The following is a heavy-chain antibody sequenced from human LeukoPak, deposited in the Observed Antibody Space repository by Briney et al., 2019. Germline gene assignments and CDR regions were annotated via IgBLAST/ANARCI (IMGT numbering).Heavy chain of an antibody. J-gene: IGHJ4*02. CDR3: ARGQPLFRHPINGYDSSGYYWGY. Sequence: GGSLRLSCAASGFTFSSYAMHWVRQAPGKGLEWVAVISYDGSNKYYADSVKGRFTISRDNSKNTLYLQMNGLRAEDTAVYYCARGQPLFRHPINGYDSSGYYWGYWGQGTLVTVSS. CDR2: ISYDGSNK. V-gene: IGHV3-30-3*01. D-gene: IGHD3-22*01. CDR1: GFTFSSYA.